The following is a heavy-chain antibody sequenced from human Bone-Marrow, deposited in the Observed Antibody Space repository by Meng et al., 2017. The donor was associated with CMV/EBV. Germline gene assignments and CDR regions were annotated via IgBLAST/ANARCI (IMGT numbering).Heavy chain of an antibody. CDR2: ISGSGGST. J-gene: IGHJ2*01. Sequence: GESLKISCAASGFTFSSYAMSWVRQAPGKGLEWVSAISGSGGSTYYADSVKGRFTISRDNSKNTLYLQMNSLRAEDTAVYYCAKVLYVATITGGRFFDLWGGGTLVTVSS. V-gene: IGHV3-23*01. CDR1: GFTFSSYA. D-gene: IGHD5-24*01. CDR3: AKVLYVATITGGRFFDL.